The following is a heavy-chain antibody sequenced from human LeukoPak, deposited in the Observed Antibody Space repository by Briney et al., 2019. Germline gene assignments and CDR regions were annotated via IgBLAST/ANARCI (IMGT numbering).Heavy chain of an antibody. CDR2: INPNSGGT. V-gene: IGHV1-2*02. J-gene: IGHJ4*02. Sequence: ASVKVSCKASGYTFTGYYIHWVRQAPGQGLEWMGWINPNSGGTNYAQKFQGRVTMTRDTSISTAYMELSRLRSDDTAVYYCARVTEVVVPAAMDYWGQGTLVTVSS. CDR1: GYTFTGYY. D-gene: IGHD2-2*01. CDR3: ARVTEVVVPAAMDY.